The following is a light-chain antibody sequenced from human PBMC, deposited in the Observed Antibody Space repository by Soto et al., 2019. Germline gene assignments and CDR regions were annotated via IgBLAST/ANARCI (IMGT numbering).Light chain of an antibody. CDR3: QKTHSFPIT. CDR2: SAS. J-gene: IGKJ5*01. CDR1: QGISNW. V-gene: IGKV1-12*01. Sequence: DIQMTPSPSSLSASVLYIVNITCRASQGISNWLAWYRQTPGKAPDLLISSASSLQSGVPSRFSGSGSGTDFTLTISSLQPEDFAIYYCQKTHSFPITFGQGTRLEIK.